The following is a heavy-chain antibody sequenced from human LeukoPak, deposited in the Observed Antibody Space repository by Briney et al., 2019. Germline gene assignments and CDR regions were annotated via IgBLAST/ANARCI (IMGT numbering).Heavy chain of an antibody. CDR2: IYYSGST. CDR1: GGSISNYY. V-gene: IGHV4-59*08. J-gene: IGHJ4*02. CDR3: ARLSGSPHPPFDY. D-gene: IGHD1-26*01. Sequence: SQTLSLTCTVSGGSISNYYWTWIRQPPGKGLEWIGYIYYSGSTYYNPSLKSRVTISVDTSKNQFSLKLTSVTAADTAVFYCARLSGSPHPPFDYWGQGTLVTVSS.